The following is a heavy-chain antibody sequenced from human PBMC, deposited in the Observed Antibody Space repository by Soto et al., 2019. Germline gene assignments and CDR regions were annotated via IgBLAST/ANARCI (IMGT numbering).Heavy chain of an antibody. J-gene: IGHJ4*02. V-gene: IGHV4-59*01. D-gene: IGHD2-2*01. Sequence: SETLSLTCNVYGGSLTTFYWDWLRQPPGKGLEWIGYTYFTGTTDYNTSLGRLVIMSVASTKREFFLMRRSGSAAYTAVYFCASYRVPGAARTFDSWGQGTLVTVSS. CDR3: ASYRVPGAARTFDS. CDR2: TYFTGTT. CDR1: GGSLTTFY.